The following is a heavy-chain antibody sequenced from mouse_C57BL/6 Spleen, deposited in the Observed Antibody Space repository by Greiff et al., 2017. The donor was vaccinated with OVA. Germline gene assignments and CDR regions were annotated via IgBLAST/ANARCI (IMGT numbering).Heavy chain of an antibody. J-gene: IGHJ4*01. D-gene: IGHD1-1*01. CDR1: GYTFPSYW. Sequence: VQLQQPGAELVRPGTSVKLSCKASGYTFPSYWMHWVKQRPGQGLEWIGVIDPSDSYTNYNQKFKGQATLTVDTSSSTAYMQLSSLTSEDSAVYYCARAPFYGSSYDYAMDYWGQGTSVTVSS. V-gene: IGHV1-59*01. CDR3: ARAPFYGSSYDYAMDY. CDR2: IDPSDSYT.